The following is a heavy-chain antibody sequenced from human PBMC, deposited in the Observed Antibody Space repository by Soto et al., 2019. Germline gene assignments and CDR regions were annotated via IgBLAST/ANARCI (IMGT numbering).Heavy chain of an antibody. J-gene: IGHJ4*02. CDR1: GFTFDDYA. Sequence: GGSLRLSCAASGFTFDDYAMHWVRQAPGKGLEWVSGISWNSGSIGYADSVKGRFTISRDNAKNSLYLQMNSLRAEDTALYYCAKEGSYDILTGYKEYYFDYWGQGTLVTVSS. D-gene: IGHD3-9*01. CDR3: AKEGSYDILTGYKEYYFDY. CDR2: ISWNSGSI. V-gene: IGHV3-9*01.